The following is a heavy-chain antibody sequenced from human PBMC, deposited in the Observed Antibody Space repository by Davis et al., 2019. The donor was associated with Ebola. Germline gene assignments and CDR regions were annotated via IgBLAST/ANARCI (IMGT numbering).Heavy chain of an antibody. Sequence: GESLKISCAASGLTFSSYSMNWVRQAPGKGLEWVSYISSSSSTIYYADSVKGRFTISRDNAKNSLYLQMNSLRAEDTAVYYCARGGSWGLGGEDYWGQGTLVTVSS. D-gene: IGHD1-26*01. CDR1: GLTFSSYS. CDR2: ISSSSSTI. CDR3: ARGGSWGLGGEDY. V-gene: IGHV3-48*04. J-gene: IGHJ4*02.